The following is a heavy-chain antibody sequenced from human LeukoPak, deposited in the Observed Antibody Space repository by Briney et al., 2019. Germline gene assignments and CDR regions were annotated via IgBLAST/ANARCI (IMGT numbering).Heavy chain of an antibody. V-gene: IGHV4-59*01. CDR2: IYYSGST. CDR1: GGSISSYY. D-gene: IGHD3-3*01. Sequence: PSETLSLTCTISGGSISSYYWSWIRQPPGKGLKWIGYIYYSGSTNYNPSLRSRVTISVDTSKNQFSLKLSSVTAADTAVYYCARDVWSGYLSNYYYYYMDVWGKGTTVTVSS. J-gene: IGHJ6*03. CDR3: ARDVWSGYLSNYYYYYMDV.